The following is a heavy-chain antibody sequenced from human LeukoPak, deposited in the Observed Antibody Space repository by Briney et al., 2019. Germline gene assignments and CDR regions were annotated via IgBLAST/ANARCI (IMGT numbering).Heavy chain of an antibody. CDR3: ARDSDTALFDY. J-gene: IGHJ4*02. CDR2: ISSSGSTI. D-gene: IGHD5-18*01. CDR1: GFTFSSYE. Sequence: GGSLRLSCAASGFTFSSYEMNWVRQAPGEGLEWVSYISSSGSTIYYADSVKGRFTISRDNAKNSLYLQMNSLRAEDTAVYYCARDSDTALFDYWGQGTLVTVSS. V-gene: IGHV3-48*03.